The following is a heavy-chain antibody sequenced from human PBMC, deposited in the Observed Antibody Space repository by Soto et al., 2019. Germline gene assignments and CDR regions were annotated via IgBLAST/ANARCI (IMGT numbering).Heavy chain of an antibody. D-gene: IGHD6-19*01. J-gene: IGHJ5*02. CDR1: GFTFSSYA. V-gene: IGHV3-23*01. CDR3: AKDPYSSGWHKREFNWFDP. Sequence: PGGSLRLSCAASGFTFSSYAMSWVRQAPGKGLEWVSAISGSGGSTYYADSVKGRFTISRDNSKNTLYLQMNSLRAEDTAVYYCAKDPYSSGWHKREFNWFDPWGQGTLVTVSS. CDR2: ISGSGGST.